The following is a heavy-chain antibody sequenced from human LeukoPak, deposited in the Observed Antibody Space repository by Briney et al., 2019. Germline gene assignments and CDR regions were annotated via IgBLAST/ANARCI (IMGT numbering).Heavy chain of an antibody. CDR1: GFTVSSNY. CDR3: ARDGVATGGDAFDI. Sequence: GGSLRLSCAASGFTVSSNYMSWVRQAPGKGLEWVSVIYSGGSTYYADSVKGRFTISRDNSKNTLYLQMNSLRAEDTAVCYCARDGVATGGDAFDIWGQGTMVTVSS. V-gene: IGHV3-66*01. J-gene: IGHJ3*02. CDR2: IYSGGST. D-gene: IGHD1-14*01.